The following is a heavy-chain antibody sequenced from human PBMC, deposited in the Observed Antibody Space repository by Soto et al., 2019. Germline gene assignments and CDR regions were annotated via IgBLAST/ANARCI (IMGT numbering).Heavy chain of an antibody. CDR3: AREDRGYAGFWFDP. CDR2: MNPNSGNT. D-gene: IGHD5-12*01. CDR1: GYTFTSYD. Sequence: QVQLVQSGAAVKKPGASVKVSCKASGYTFTSYDINWVRQATGQGLEWMGWMNPNSGNTGYAQKFQGRVTMTRNTSISTAYRALSSLRSEDTAAYYGAREDRGYAGFWFDPWGQGTLVTVSS. V-gene: IGHV1-8*01. J-gene: IGHJ5*02.